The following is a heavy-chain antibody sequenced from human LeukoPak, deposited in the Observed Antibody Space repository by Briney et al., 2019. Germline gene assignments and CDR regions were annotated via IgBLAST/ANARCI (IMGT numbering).Heavy chain of an antibody. D-gene: IGHD2-2*01. CDR1: GFIFDDYG. CDR2: INWNGGST. J-gene: IGHJ3*02. CDR3: ARGTPDAFDI. V-gene: IGHV3-20*01. Sequence: GGSLRLSCAASGFIFDDYGMSWVRQAPGKGLEWVSGINWNGGSTGYADSVKGRFTISRDNAKNSLYLQMDSLRAEDTALYHCARGTPDAFDIWGQGTMVTVSS.